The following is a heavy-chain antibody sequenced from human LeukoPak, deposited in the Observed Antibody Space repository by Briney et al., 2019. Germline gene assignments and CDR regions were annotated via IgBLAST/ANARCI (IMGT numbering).Heavy chain of an antibody. J-gene: IGHJ4*02. CDR2: ISSSSSYI. CDR3: ARDCSSTSCYEAPPNFDY. CDR1: GFTFSSYR. V-gene: IGHV3-21*01. D-gene: IGHD2-2*01. Sequence: GGSLRLSCAASGFTFSSYRMNWVRQAPGKGLEWVSSISSSSSYIYYADSVKGRFTISRDNAKNSLYLQMNSLRAEDTAVYYCARDCSSTSCYEAPPNFDYWGQGTLVTVSS.